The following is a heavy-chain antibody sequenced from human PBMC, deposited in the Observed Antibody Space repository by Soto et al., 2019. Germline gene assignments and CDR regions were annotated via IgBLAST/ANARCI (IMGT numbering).Heavy chain of an antibody. CDR2: IYYSGST. Sequence: SESLSLTCTVSGGSISSSSYYWGWIRQPPGKGLEWIGSIYYSGSTYYNPSLKSRVTISVDTSKNQFSLKLSSVTAADTAVYYCAIAGEVLTGYEALYYYYGMDVWGQGTTVTVSS. V-gene: IGHV4-39*01. CDR1: GGSISSSSYY. CDR3: AIAGEVLTGYEALYYYYGMDV. J-gene: IGHJ6*02. D-gene: IGHD3-9*01.